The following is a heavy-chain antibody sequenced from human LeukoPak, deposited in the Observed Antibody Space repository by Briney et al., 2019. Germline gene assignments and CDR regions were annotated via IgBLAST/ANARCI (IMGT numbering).Heavy chain of an antibody. D-gene: IGHD3-10*01. CDR1: GFTFSSYA. V-gene: IGHV3-7*01. CDR2: IKQGGSEK. J-gene: IGHJ4*02. Sequence: PGRSLRLSCAASGFTFSSYAMHWVRQAPGKGLEWVASIKQGGSEKYYVDSVRGRFTISRDNAKNSLYLQMNNLRAEDTAVYYCARGEGFGYWGQGSLVTVSS. CDR3: ARGEGFGY.